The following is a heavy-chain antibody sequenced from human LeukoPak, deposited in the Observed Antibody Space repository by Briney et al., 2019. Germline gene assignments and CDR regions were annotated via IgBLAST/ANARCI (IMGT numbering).Heavy chain of an antibody. V-gene: IGHV3-30*02. Sequence: PGGSLRLSCAASGFTFSSYGMHWVRQTPGKGLEWVAFIRYDGSNKYYADSVKGRFTISRDNSKNTLSLQMNSLRAEDTAVYYCARGITGSNNWFDPWGQGTLVTVSS. CDR2: IRYDGSNK. CDR1: GFTFSSYG. J-gene: IGHJ5*02. D-gene: IGHD1-20*01. CDR3: ARGITGSNNWFDP.